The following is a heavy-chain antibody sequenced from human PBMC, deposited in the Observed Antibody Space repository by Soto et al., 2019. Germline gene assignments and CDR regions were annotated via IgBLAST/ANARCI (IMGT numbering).Heavy chain of an antibody. CDR2: INSDGSST. Sequence: EVQLVESGGDLVQPGGSLRLSCAASGFTFSTYWMHWVRQAPGKGLVWVSRINSDGSSTAYADSVKGRFTISRDNTKNTVYLQKNSLRAEDTAVYYWARGRWELRGPSDCWGQGTLVAVSS. CDR1: GFTFSTYW. V-gene: IGHV3-74*01. J-gene: IGHJ4*02. D-gene: IGHD1-26*01. CDR3: ARGRWELRGPSDC.